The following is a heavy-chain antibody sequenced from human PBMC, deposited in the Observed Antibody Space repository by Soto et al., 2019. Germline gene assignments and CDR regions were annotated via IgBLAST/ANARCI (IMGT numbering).Heavy chain of an antibody. CDR2: IRSKANSYAT. V-gene: IGHV3-73*02. CDR3: TRLKYTSMVTVNYYGMDV. J-gene: IGHJ6*02. CDR1: GFTFSGSA. Sequence: EVQLVESGGGLVQPGGSLKLSCAASGFTFSGSAMHWVRQASGKGLEWVGRIRSKANSYATAYAASVKGRFTSSRDDSKNTAYLQMKSLKTEDTAVYYCTRLKYTSMVTVNYYGMDVWGQGTTVTVSS. D-gene: IGHD5-18*01.